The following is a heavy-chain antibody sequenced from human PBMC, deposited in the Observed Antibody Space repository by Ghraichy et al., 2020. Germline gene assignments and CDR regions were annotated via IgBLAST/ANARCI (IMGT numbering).Heavy chain of an antibody. J-gene: IGHJ3*01. CDR3: SRPGFGELQNAFDV. CDR2: IRTKPNNYAT. D-gene: IGHD3-10*01. Sequence: GESLNISCAASGFIFSEFAMYWVRQAPGKGLECIGRIRTKPNNYATTYAASVKGRFTISRDDSKNPMYLQMKSLKTEDTAVYYCSRPGFGELQNAFDVWGHGTIVTVSS. CDR1: GFIFSEFA. V-gene: IGHV3-73*01.